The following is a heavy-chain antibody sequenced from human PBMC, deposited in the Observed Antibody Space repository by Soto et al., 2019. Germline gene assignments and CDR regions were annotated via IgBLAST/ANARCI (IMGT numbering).Heavy chain of an antibody. V-gene: IGHV3-64*01. J-gene: IGHJ4*02. CDR1: GFTFSSYA. D-gene: IGHD2-21*02. CDR2: ISSNGGST. Sequence: GGSLRLSCAASGFTFSSYAMHWVRQAPGKGLEYVSAISSNGGSTYYANSVKGRFTISRDNSKNTLYLQMGSLRAEDMAVYYCARVAPYCGGDCYYFDYWGQGTLVTVSS. CDR3: ARVAPYCGGDCYYFDY.